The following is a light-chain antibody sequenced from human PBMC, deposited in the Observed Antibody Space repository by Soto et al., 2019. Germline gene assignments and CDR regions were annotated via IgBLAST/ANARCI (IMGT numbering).Light chain of an antibody. Sequence: EIVLTQSPGTLSLSPGERATLSCRASQSVSSNLAWYQPKPGQAPRPLIYGASTRATGIPARFSGSGSGTEFTLTISSLQSEDFAVYYCQQYNNWLTFGGGTKVDIK. V-gene: IGKV3-15*01. CDR3: QQYNNWLT. CDR2: GAS. J-gene: IGKJ4*01. CDR1: QSVSSN.